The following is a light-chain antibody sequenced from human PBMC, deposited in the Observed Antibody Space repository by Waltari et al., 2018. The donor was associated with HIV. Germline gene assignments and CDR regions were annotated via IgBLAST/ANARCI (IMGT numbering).Light chain of an antibody. Sequence: QSALTQPPSASGSPGQSVTISCTGTSSDVGGYNYVSWYQQHPGKVPQLVIYEVSRRPSGVPYRFSGSKSGNTASLTVSGLQAEDEADYYCSSYAGGNTVFGGGTKLTVL. CDR1: SSDVGGYNY. V-gene: IGLV2-8*01. CDR2: EVS. J-gene: IGLJ2*01. CDR3: SSYAGGNTV.